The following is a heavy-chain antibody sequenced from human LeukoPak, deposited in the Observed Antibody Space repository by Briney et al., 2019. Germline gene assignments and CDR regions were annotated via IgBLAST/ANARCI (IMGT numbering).Heavy chain of an antibody. J-gene: IGHJ4*02. CDR2: ISYDGSVK. V-gene: IGHV3-30-3*01. D-gene: IGHD3-22*01. CDR3: AREGLDGSTFYSALDN. CDR1: GFTFSSYT. Sequence: GGSLRLSCAASGFTFSSYTIHWVRQAPGEGLEWVAVISYDGSVKQYADSVKGRFTISRDNSKNTLSVQMNSLRAEDTAVYYCAREGLDGSTFYSALDNWGQGTLVTVSS.